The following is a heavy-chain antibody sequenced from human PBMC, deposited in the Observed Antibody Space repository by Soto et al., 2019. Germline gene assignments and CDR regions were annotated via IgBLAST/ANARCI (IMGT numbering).Heavy chain of an antibody. Sequence: GGSLRLSCAASGFTFSGYAMSWVRQAPGKGLEWVSVIHGGGNSAYYADSVKGRFTISRDNSKNTLYLQMNSLRAEDTAVYYCARVQMIRGVTPDYWGQGTLVTVSS. D-gene: IGHD3-10*01. V-gene: IGHV3-23*01. J-gene: IGHJ4*02. CDR1: GFTFSGYA. CDR2: IHGGGNSA. CDR3: ARVQMIRGVTPDY.